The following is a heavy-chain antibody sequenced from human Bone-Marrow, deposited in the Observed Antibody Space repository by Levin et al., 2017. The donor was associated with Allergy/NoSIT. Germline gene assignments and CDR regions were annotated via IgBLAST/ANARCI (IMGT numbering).Heavy chain of an antibody. J-gene: IGHJ6*03. V-gene: IGHV5-51*01. Sequence: GESLKISCKGSGYSFTSYWIGWVRQMPGKGLEWMGIIYPGDSDTRYSPSFQGQVTISADKSISTAYLQWSSLKASDTAMYYCARCSHGTTGTTEYYYSYDMDVWGKGTTVTVSS. D-gene: IGHD1-1*01. CDR1: GYSFTSYW. CDR3: ARCSHGTTGTTEYYYSYDMDV. CDR2: IYPGDSDT.